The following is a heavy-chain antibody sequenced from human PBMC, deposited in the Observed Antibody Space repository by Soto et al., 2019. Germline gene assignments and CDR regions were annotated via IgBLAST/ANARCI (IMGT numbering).Heavy chain of an antibody. J-gene: IGHJ3*02. CDR3: AKEITAMAPGDAFDI. CDR2: ISYDGSNK. CDR1: GFTFSSYG. Sequence: PGGSLILSCAASGFTFSSYGMHWVRQAPGKGLEWVAVISYDGSNKYYADSVKGRFTISRDNSKNTLYLQMNSLRAEDTAVYYCAKEITAMAPGDAFDIWGQGTMVTVSS. V-gene: IGHV3-30*18. D-gene: IGHD5-18*01.